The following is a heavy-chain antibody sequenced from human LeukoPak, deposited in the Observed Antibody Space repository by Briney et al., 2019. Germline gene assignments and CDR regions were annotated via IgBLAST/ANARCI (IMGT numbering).Heavy chain of an antibody. CDR1: GFTFSSYA. D-gene: IGHD5-24*01. CDR2: ISGSGGST. J-gene: IGHJ4*02. V-gene: IGHV3-23*01. Sequence: GGSLRLSCAASGFTFSSYAMNWVRQAPGKGLEWVSSISGSGGSTYYFVKGRFTISRDNSKNTLYLQMNSLRAEDTAVYYCAKDPRVGSRVATPCHWGQGTLVTVSS. CDR3: AKDPRVGSRVATPCH.